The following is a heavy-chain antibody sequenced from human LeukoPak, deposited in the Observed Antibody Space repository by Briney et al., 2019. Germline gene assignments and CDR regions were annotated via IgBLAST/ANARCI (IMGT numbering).Heavy chain of an antibody. CDR1: GYTFTSYD. Sequence: ASVKVSCKASGYTFTSYDINWVRQATGQGLEWMGWMNPNSGNTGYAQKFQGRVTMTRNTSISTAYMELSSLRSEDTAVYYCARSGRFTPTDILTGPYFDYWGQGTLVTVSS. J-gene: IGHJ4*02. V-gene: IGHV1-8*01. CDR2: MNPNSGNT. CDR3: ARSGRFTPTDILTGPYFDY. D-gene: IGHD3-9*01.